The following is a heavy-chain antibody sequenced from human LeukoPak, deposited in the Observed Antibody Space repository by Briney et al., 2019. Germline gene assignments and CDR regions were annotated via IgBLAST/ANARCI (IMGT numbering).Heavy chain of an antibody. CDR3: AKDLQLGDIVVVPGFPMDV. J-gene: IGHJ6*04. CDR2: IRYDGSNK. Sequence: GGSLRLSCAASGFTFSSYGMHWVRQAPGKGLEWVAFIRYDGSNKYYADSVKGRFAISRDNSKNTLYLQMNSLRAEDTAVYYCAKDLQLGDIVVVPGFPMDVWGKGTTVTVSS. CDR1: GFTFSSYG. V-gene: IGHV3-30*02. D-gene: IGHD2-2*01.